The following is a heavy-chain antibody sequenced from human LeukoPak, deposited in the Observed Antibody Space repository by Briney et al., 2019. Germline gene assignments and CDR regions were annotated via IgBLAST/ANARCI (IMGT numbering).Heavy chain of an antibody. CDR2: INHSGST. Sequence: SETLSLTCAVYGGSSSGYYWSWIRQPPGKGLEWIGEINHSGSTNYNPSLKSRVTISVDTSKNQFSLKLSSVTAADTAVYYCARGLPLYDFWSGYHPYYFDYWGQGTLVTVSS. CDR3: ARGLPLYDFWSGYHPYYFDY. CDR1: GGSSSGYY. D-gene: IGHD3-3*01. J-gene: IGHJ4*02. V-gene: IGHV4-34*01.